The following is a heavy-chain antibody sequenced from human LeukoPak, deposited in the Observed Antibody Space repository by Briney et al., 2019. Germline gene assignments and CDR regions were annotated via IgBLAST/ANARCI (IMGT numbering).Heavy chain of an antibody. CDR2: INSDGSWT. CDR1: GNYW. D-gene: IGHD3-22*01. J-gene: IGHJ4*02. Sequence: GGSLRLSCAASGNYWMHWVRQAPGKGLVWVSHINSDGSWTSYADSVKGRFTISKDNAKNTVYLQMNSLRAEDTAVYYCARDRWEYYYDSSGLYDYWGQGTLVTVSS. CDR3: ARDRWEYYYDSSGLYDY. V-gene: IGHV3-74*01.